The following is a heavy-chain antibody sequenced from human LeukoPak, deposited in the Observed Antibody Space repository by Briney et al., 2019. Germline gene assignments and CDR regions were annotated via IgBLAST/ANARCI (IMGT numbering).Heavy chain of an antibody. CDR1: GGSISSGSYY. Sequence: SETLSLTCTVSGGSISSGSYYWGWIRQPPGKGLEWIGSIYYSGSTYYNASLKSRVTISVDTSKNQFSLKLSSVTAADTAVYYCARLGGDYGYWGQGTLVTVSS. CDR2: IYYSGST. V-gene: IGHV4-39*01. CDR3: ARLGGDYGY. D-gene: IGHD4-17*01. J-gene: IGHJ4*02.